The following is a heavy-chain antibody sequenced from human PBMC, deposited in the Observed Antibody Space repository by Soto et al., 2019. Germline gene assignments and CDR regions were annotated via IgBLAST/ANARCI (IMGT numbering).Heavy chain of an antibody. CDR3: ARESIAPLDYYYGVDV. Sequence: SETLSLTCTVSGGSISTYYWSWIRQPPGKGLEWIGYIYYTGSTNYNSSLKSRVTISVDTSKNQFSLKLISVTAADTAVYYCARESIAPLDYYYGVDVWGQGTTVTVSS. CDR1: GGSISTYY. D-gene: IGHD6-6*01. V-gene: IGHV4-59*01. J-gene: IGHJ6*02. CDR2: IYYTGST.